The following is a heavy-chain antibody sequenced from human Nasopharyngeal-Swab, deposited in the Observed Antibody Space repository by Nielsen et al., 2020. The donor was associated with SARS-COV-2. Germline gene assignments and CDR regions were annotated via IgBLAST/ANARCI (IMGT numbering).Heavy chain of an antibody. CDR2: IWYDGSNK. V-gene: IGHV3-33*01. D-gene: IGHD1-26*01. Sequence: VRQAPGKGLEWVAVIWYDGSNKYYADSVKGRFTISRDNSKNTLYLQMNSLRAEDTAVYYCARERYSGSCDYWGQGTLVTVSS. CDR3: ARERYSGSCDY. J-gene: IGHJ4*02.